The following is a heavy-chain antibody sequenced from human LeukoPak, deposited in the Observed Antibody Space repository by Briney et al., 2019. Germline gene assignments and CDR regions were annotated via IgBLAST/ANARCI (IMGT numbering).Heavy chain of an antibody. Sequence: GESLKISCKGSGYSFTSYWIGWVRQMPGKGLEWMGIIYPGDSDTRYSPPFRGQVTISADRSISTAYLRWSSLKASDTAMYYCARSGYYDFWSGPHYWGQGTLVTVSS. CDR1: GYSFTSYW. D-gene: IGHD3-3*01. CDR3: ARSGYYDFWSGPHY. J-gene: IGHJ4*02. V-gene: IGHV5-51*01. CDR2: IYPGDSDT.